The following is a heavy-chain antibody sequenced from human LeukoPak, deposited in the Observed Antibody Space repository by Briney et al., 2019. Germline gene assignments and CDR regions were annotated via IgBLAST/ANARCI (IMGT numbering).Heavy chain of an antibody. D-gene: IGHD3-22*01. CDR2: IRSKANNYAT. V-gene: IGHV3-73*01. CDR3: TTDSSGYYY. J-gene: IGHJ4*02. CDR1: GFTFSGST. Sequence: GGSLRLSCAASGFTFSGSTMHWVRQASGKGLEWVGRIRSKANNYATAYATSVKGRFTLSRDDSKNTAYLQMNSLKTEDTAVYYCTTDSSGYYYWGQGTLVTVSS.